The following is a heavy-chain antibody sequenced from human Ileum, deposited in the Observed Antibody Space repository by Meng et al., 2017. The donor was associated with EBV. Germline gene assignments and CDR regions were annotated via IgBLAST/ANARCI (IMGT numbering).Heavy chain of an antibody. CDR3: ARGNKVSDRGFDY. V-gene: IGHV4-34*01. J-gene: IGHJ4*02. CDR2: INHSVST. CDR1: GGSFSGYY. D-gene: IGHD3-10*01. Sequence: PVQRVGAGRLHPSVTLSLTWAVYGGSFSGYYWSWIRQPPGKGLEWIGEINHSVSTNYNPSLKRRVTISVDTSKNQFSLKLSSVTAADTAVYYCARGNKVSDRGFDYWGQGTLVTVSS.